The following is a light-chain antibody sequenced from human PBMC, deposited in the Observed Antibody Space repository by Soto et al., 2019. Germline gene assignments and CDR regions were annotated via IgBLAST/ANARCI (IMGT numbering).Light chain of an antibody. Sequence: EIVLTQSPATLSLSPGERATLSCRASPSVANFVAWYQQKPGQAPRLLTYGAFNRATGIPARFSGSGSGTDFTLTISSLEPEDSAVYYCQQRNIWPPVTFGHGTRLEIK. CDR1: PSVANF. J-gene: IGKJ5*01. V-gene: IGKV3-11*01. CDR3: QQRNIWPPVT. CDR2: GAF.